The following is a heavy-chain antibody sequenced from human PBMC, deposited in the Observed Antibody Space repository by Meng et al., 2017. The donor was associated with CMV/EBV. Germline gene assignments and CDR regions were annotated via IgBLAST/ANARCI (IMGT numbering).Heavy chain of an antibody. CDR3: AKEPDTYYDFWSGYYYYYYGMDV. CDR2: IRYDGSNK. J-gene: IGHJ6*02. CDR1: GFSFSTSW. V-gene: IGHV3-30*02. Sequence: GESLKISCEASGFSFSTSWMGWVRQAPGKGLEWVAFIRYDGSNKYYADSVKGRFTISRDNSKNTLYLQMNSLRAEDTAVYYCAKEPDTYYDFWSGYYYYYYGMDVWGQGTTVTVSS. D-gene: IGHD3-3*01.